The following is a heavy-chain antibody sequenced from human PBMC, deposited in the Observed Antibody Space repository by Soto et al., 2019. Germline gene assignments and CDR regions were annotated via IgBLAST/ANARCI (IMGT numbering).Heavy chain of an antibody. J-gene: IGHJ4*02. CDR2: IFSNDEK. V-gene: IGHV2-26*01. CDR3: ARIRSHDFWSGYHPDY. Sequence: QVTLKESGPVLVNPTETLTLTCTVSGFSLSNDRMGVSWIRQPPGKALEWLAHIFSNDEKSYSTSLKSRLTISKDTSKSQVVLTMTNMDPVDTATYYCARIRSHDFWSGYHPDYWGQGTLVTVSS. CDR1: GFSLSNDRMG. D-gene: IGHD3-3*01.